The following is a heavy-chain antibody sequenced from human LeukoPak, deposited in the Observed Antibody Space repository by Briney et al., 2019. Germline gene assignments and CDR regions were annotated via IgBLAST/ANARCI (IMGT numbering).Heavy chain of an antibody. D-gene: IGHD6-13*01. J-gene: IGHJ6*03. V-gene: IGHV4-38-2*01. CDR1: GYSISSGYY. CDR2: IYHSGST. CDR3: ARVAAAGILNYYYYMDV. Sequence: SETLSLTCAVSGYSISSGYYWGWIRQPPGKGLEWIGSIYHSGSTYYNPSLKSRVTISVDTSKNRFSLKLSSVTAADTAVYYCARVAAAGILNYYYYMDVWGKGTTVTVSS.